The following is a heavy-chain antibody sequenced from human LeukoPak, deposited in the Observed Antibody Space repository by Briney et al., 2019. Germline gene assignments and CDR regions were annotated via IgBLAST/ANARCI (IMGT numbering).Heavy chain of an antibody. CDR1: GFTFSDYY. J-gene: IGHJ4*02. CDR3: ARETPRRGETRDGYR. V-gene: IGHV3-7*01. CDR2: IKEDGSET. D-gene: IGHD5-24*01. Sequence: PGGSLRLSCAASGFTFSDYYMGWVRQVPGKGLECLANIKEDGSETYYADSVKGRFTISRDNPKNLLFLQINSLRVEDTAVYYCARETPRRGETRDGYRWGQGTVVTVSS.